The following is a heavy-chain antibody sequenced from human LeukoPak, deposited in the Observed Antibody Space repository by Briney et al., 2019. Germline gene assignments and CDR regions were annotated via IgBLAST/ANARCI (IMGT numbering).Heavy chain of an antibody. CDR3: ARGADSSGYKEYYFDY. CDR1: GYTFTSYD. V-gene: IGHV1-8*01. D-gene: IGHD3-22*01. CDR2: MNPNSGNT. J-gene: IGHJ4*02. Sequence: ASVKVSCKASGYTFTSYDINWVRQATGQGLEWMGWMNPNSGNTGYAQKFQGRVTITADESTSTAYMELSSLRSEDTAVYYCARGADSSGYKEYYFDYWGQGTLVTVSS.